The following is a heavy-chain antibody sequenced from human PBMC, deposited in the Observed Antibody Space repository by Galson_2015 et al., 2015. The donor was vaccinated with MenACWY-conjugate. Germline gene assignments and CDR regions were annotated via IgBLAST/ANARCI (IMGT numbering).Heavy chain of an antibody. CDR3: ARHPPGGRGMDV. CDR1: GYSFTTYW. Sequence: QSGAAVKKPGESLKISCKTTGYSFTTYWIAWVRQMPGTGLEWMGLISPGDSNTRYTPSFQRQVTISADKSISTAYLQWSSLKASDTAMYYCARHPPGGRGMDVWGQGTTVTVSS. J-gene: IGHJ6*02. CDR2: ISPGDSNT. V-gene: IGHV5-51*01. D-gene: IGHD1-26*01.